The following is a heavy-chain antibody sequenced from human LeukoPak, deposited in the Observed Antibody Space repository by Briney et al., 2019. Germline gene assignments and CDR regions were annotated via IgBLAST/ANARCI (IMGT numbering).Heavy chain of an antibody. V-gene: IGHV3-23*01. CDR2: ISGSGGST. J-gene: IGHJ4*02. CDR1: GFTFSSYA. Sequence: PGGSLRLSCAASGFTFSSYAMSWVRQAPGKGLEWVSAISGSGGSTYYADSVKGRFTISRDNSMNTLYLQMNSLRAEDTAVYYCAKARTSMTAVTNLDYWGQGTLVTVSS. D-gene: IGHD4-17*01. CDR3: AKARTSMTAVTNLDY.